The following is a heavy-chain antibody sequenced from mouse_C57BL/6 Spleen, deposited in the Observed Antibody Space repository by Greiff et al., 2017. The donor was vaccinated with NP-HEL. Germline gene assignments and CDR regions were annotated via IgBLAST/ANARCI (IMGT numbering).Heavy chain of an antibody. CDR3: ARASSEGGYFDV. Sequence: QVQLKQPGAELVKPGASVKLSCKASGYTFTSYWMQWVKQRPGQGLEWIGEIDPSDSYTNYNQKFKGKATLTVDTSSSTAYMQLSSLTSEDSAVYYCARASSEGGYFDVWGTGTTVTVSS. CDR1: GYTFTSYW. CDR2: IDPSDSYT. D-gene: IGHD6-1*01. V-gene: IGHV1-50*01. J-gene: IGHJ1*03.